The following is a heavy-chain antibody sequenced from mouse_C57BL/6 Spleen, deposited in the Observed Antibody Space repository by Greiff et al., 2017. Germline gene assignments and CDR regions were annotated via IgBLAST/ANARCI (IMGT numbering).Heavy chain of an antibody. Sequence: EVQLQQSGPELVKPGASVKISCKASGYSFTDYNMNWVKQSNGKSLEWIGVINPNYGTTSDNQKFKGKATLTVDQSSSTAYMQLNSLTSEDSAVYYCARSGLLRYDWYFDVWGTGTTVTVSS. CDR1: GYSFTDYN. D-gene: IGHD1-1*01. J-gene: IGHJ1*03. CDR2: INPNYGTT. V-gene: IGHV1-39*01. CDR3: ARSGLLRYDWYFDV.